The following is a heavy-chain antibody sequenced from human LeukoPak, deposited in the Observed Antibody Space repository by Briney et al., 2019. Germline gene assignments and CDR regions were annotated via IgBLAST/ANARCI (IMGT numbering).Heavy chain of an antibody. Sequence: SVKVSCKASGGTFSSYAISWVRQAPGQGLEWMGGIIPIFGTANYAQKFQGRVTITTDESTSTAYMELSSLRSEDTAVYYCARLGEPERAFDIWGQGTMVTVSS. CDR2: IIPIFGTA. J-gene: IGHJ3*02. D-gene: IGHD3-16*01. V-gene: IGHV1-69*05. CDR1: GGTFSSYA. CDR3: ARLGEPERAFDI.